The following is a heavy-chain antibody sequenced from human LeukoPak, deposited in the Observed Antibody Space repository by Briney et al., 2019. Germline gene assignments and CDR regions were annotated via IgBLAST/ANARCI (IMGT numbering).Heavy chain of an antibody. CDR1: GGTISSYY. J-gene: IGHJ4*02. V-gene: IGHV4-4*07. CDR3: ARVSGGVARVPYFDY. Sequence: SETLSLTCTVSGGTISSYYWSWIRQPAGKGLEWIGRIYTSGSTNYNPSLKSRVTMSVDTSKNQFSLKLSSVTAADTAVYYCARVSGGVARVPYFDYWGQGTLVTVSS. D-gene: IGHD3-3*01. CDR2: IYTSGST.